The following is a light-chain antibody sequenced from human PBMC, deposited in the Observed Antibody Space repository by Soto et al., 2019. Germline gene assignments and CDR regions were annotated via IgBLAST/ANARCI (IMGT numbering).Light chain of an antibody. CDR1: QNIRNW. J-gene: IGKJ1*01. CDR3: QQYDSYPWT. CDR2: RAS. V-gene: IGKV1-5*03. Sequence: DLQMTQSPSTLSASVGDRVTITCRASQNIRNWLAWYQQKPGTAPKLLIYRASSLETWIPSRFSGSGSGTDFALTITGLQPDDFATYYCQQYDSYPWTFGQGTKVDIK.